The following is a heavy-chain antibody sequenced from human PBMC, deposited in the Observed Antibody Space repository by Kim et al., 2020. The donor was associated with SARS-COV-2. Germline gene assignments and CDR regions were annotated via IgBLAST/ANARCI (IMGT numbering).Heavy chain of an antibody. CDR3: AKEQSPAQSGYYYYYGM. Sequence: GGSLRLSCAASGFTFSSYGMHWVRQAPGKGLEWVAVISYDGSNKYYADSVKGRFTISRDNSKNTLYLQMNSLSAEDTAVYYCAKEQSPAQSGYYYYYGM. CDR2: ISYDGSNK. V-gene: IGHV3-30*18. D-gene: IGHD2-2*01. CDR1: GFTFSSYG. J-gene: IGHJ6*01.